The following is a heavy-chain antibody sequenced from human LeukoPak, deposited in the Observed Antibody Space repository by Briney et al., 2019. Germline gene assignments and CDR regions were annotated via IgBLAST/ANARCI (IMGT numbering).Heavy chain of an antibody. CDR3: ARASSGYYWDFDY. J-gene: IGHJ4*02. V-gene: IGHV4-39*01. D-gene: IGHD3-22*01. CDR2: IYYRGNT. Sequence: SETLSLICTVSGDSISSYNYFLGWIRQPPGKGLEWVGSIYYRGNTYYNPSLKSRVTLSADTSKNQFSLKVTSVTAADTAVYYCARASSGYYWDFDYWGQGALVTVSS. CDR1: GDSISSYNYF.